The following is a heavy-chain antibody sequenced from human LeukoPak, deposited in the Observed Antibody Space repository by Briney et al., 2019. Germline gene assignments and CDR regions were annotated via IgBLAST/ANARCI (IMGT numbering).Heavy chain of an antibody. V-gene: IGHV3-23*01. J-gene: IGHJ4*02. Sequence: GGSLRLSCAASGFTFSSYAMSWVRQAPGKGLEWVSGFSRGGSITNYADPVKGRFTTSRDISKNTLYLQMNSLRAEDTAVYYCASRQDLGWHYDNWGQGTLVTVSS. D-gene: IGHD6-19*01. CDR1: GFTFSSYA. CDR3: ASRQDLGWHYDN. CDR2: FSRGGSIT.